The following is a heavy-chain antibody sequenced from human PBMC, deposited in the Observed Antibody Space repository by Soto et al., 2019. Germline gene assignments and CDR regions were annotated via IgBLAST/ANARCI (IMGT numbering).Heavy chain of an antibody. CDR2: IFYSGTT. Sequence: SETLSLTCSVSGGSLSSYFWSWIRQPPGKGLEWIGYIFYSGTTNYNPSLKSRVTISIDTSRNRFALKLNSVTAADTAVYYCARGRGGTYDAFDIWGQGTMVTVS. CDR1: GGSLSSYF. CDR3: ARGRGGTYDAFDI. D-gene: IGHD1-26*01. J-gene: IGHJ3*02. V-gene: IGHV4-59*01.